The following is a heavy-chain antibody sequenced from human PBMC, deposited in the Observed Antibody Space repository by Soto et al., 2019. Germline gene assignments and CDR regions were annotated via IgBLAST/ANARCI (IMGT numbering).Heavy chain of an antibody. CDR3: ARGRYYGDYDHYYGMDV. D-gene: IGHD4-17*01. J-gene: IGHJ6*02. CDR2: ISAYNGNT. V-gene: IGHV1-18*01. CDR1: GYTFTSYG. Sequence: QVQLVQSGAEVKKPGASVKVSCKASGYTFTSYGISWVRQAPGQGLEWMGWISAYNGNTNYAQKLQGRVTMTTDTSTSTAYRELRSLRSDDTAVYYCARGRYYGDYDHYYGMDVWGQGTTVTVSS.